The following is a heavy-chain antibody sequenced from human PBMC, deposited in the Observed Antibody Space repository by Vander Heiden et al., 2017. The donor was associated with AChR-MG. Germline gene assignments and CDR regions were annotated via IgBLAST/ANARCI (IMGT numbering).Heavy chain of an antibody. D-gene: IGHD3-22*01. Sequence: EVQLLESGGGLVQPGGSLRLSCPASGFTFSSYAMSWVRPVPGKGLEWVSAISGSGGSTYYADSVKGRFTISRDNSKNTLYLQMNSLRAEDTAVYYCAKWEYSADYYDSSGYYLFDYWGQGTLVTVSS. CDR2: ISGSGGST. V-gene: IGHV3-23*01. J-gene: IGHJ4*02. CDR1: GFTFSSYA. CDR3: AKWEYSADYYDSSGYYLFDY.